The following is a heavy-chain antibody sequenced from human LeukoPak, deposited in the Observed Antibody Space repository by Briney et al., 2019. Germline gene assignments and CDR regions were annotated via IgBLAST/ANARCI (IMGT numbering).Heavy chain of an antibody. CDR2: ITSSSSGL. CDR3: ARDWGRVFDY. D-gene: IGHD3-16*01. J-gene: IGHJ4*02. Sequence: GGSLRLSCAASEFTFSSYSMNWVRQAPGKGLEWVSYITSSSSGLWYADSVKGRFTISRDNAKNSLYLQMNSLRDEDTAVYYCARDWGRVFDYWGQGTLVTVSS. V-gene: IGHV3-48*02. CDR1: EFTFSSYS.